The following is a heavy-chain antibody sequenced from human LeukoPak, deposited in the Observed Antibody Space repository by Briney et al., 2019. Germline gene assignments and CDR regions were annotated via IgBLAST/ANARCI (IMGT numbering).Heavy chain of an antibody. J-gene: IGHJ4*02. D-gene: IGHD5-18*01. CDR3: ARGPGYSYGPPLIY. CDR2: ISSSSSYI. Sequence: PGGSLRLSCAASGFTFSSYSMNWVRQAPGKGLEWVSSISSSSSYIYYADSVKGRFTISRDNAKNSLYLQMNSLRAEDTAVYYCARGPGYSYGPPLIYWGQGTLVTVSS. CDR1: GFTFSSYS. V-gene: IGHV3-21*01.